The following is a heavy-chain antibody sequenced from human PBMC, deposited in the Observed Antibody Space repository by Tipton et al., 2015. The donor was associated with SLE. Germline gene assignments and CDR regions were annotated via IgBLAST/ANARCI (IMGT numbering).Heavy chain of an antibody. V-gene: IGHV1-46*01. CDR2: ISPGGGSI. CDR1: GFTFTSYY. D-gene: IGHD2/OR15-2a*01. J-gene: IGHJ4*02. CDR3: ARASCNTGFCLQISSLDY. Sequence: QSGAEVKKPGASLKVSCKTSGFTFTSYYIHWVRQAPGQGLEWMGVISPGGGSISYAPKFQGRVTMTRDTSTSTVYMELSTLGSEDTAMYYCARASCNTGFCLQISSLDYWGQGTLVTVSS.